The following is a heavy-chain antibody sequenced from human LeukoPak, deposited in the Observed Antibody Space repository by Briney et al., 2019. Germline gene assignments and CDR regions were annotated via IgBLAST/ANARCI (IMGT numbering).Heavy chain of an antibody. Sequence: QPGGSLRLSCAASGFTFSSYEMNWVRQAPGKGLEWVSYISSSGRTMYYADSVKGRFTISRENAKNSLYLQMNSLRAEDTAVYYCAELGITMIGGVWGKGTTVTISS. CDR1: GFTFSSYE. D-gene: IGHD3-10*02. V-gene: IGHV3-48*03. J-gene: IGHJ6*04. CDR2: ISSSGRTM. CDR3: AELGITMIGGV.